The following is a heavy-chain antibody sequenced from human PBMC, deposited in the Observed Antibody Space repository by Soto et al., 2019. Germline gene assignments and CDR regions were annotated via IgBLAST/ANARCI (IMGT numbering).Heavy chain of an antibody. V-gene: IGHV3-48*03. Sequence: PGGSLRLSCAASGFTFSSYEMTWVRQAPGKGLEWVSYISSSGTTIYYADSVKGRFTISRDNAKNSLYLQLDSLRAEDTAVYYCARETSSGGPCGGRHSVRSFWGQGTTGTGCS. CDR2: ISSSGTTI. CDR3: ARETSSGGPCGGRHSVRSF. D-gene: IGHD2-21*01. CDR1: GFTFSSYE. J-gene: IGHJ6*02.